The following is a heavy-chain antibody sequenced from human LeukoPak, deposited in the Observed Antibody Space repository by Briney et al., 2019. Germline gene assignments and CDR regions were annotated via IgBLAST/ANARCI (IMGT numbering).Heavy chain of an antibody. CDR1: GFTFSSYA. CDR3: AKAFKFGVIIPPTYYYYYMDV. CDR2: ISGSGGST. D-gene: IGHD3-3*01. Sequence: LPGGSLRLSCAASGFTFSSYAMSWVRQAPGKGLEWVSAISGSGGSTYYADSVKGRFTISRDNSKNTLYLQMNSLRAEDTAVYYCAKAFKFGVIIPPTYYYYYMDVWGKGTTVTVSS. V-gene: IGHV3-23*01. J-gene: IGHJ6*03.